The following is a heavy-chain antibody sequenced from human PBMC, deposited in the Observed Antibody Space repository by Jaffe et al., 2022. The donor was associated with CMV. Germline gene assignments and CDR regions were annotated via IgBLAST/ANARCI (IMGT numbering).Heavy chain of an antibody. J-gene: IGHJ4*02. V-gene: IGHV3-7*01. Sequence: EVQLVESGGGLVQPGGSLRLSCAASGFVFSTSWMNWVRQAPGKGLEWVANVNPDGSERNYLDSVKGRFTISRDNAKNSLYLHMNSLRADDTSVYYCARDRAYCDRASCYTVLDSWGQGTLVTVSS. D-gene: IGHD2-2*02. CDR1: GFVFSTSW. CDR2: VNPDGSER. CDR3: ARDRAYCDRASCYTVLDS.